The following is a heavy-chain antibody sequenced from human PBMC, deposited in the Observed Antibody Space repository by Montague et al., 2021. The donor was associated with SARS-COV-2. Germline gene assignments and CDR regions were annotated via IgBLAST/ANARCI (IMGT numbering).Heavy chain of an antibody. CDR3: ARFLGFCSGANCYSSGMDV. CDR2: IYHWGST. Sequence: SETLSLTCVVTGGAINSSNWWSWVRQPPGKGLEWIGEIYHWGSTNYNPPLKSRVTISIDKSTNQLSLKLSSVTAADTAVYYYARFLGFCSGANCYSSGMDVWGQGTTVAVSS. V-gene: IGHV4-4*02. D-gene: IGHD2-15*01. J-gene: IGHJ6*02. CDR1: GGAINSSNW.